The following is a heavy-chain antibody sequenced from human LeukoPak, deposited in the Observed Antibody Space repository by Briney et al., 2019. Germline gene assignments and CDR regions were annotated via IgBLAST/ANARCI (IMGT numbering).Heavy chain of an antibody. CDR1: GLTFSSYA. J-gene: IGHJ4*02. CDR2: ISGSGGST. CDR3: ARDFERHDSSACGY. Sequence: GGSLRLSCAASGLTFSSYAMSWVRQAPGKGLEWVSAISGSGGSTYYADSVKGRFTISRGNSKNTLYLQMNSLRAEDTAVYYCARDFERHDSSACGYWGQGTLVTVSS. D-gene: IGHD3-22*01. V-gene: IGHV3-23*01.